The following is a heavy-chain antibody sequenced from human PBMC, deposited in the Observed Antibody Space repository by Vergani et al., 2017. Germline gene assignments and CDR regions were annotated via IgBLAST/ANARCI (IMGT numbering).Heavy chain of an antibody. Sequence: VQLVESGGGVVQPGGSLRLSCVASGFTFSSYGMSWVRQAPGKGLEWVSDISGSDHNTNYADSVKGRFTISRDNSKNTLYLQMNSLRAEDTAVYYCAKDLGGCNSISCSYYMDVWGKGTTVTV. V-gene: IGHV3-23*04. D-gene: IGHD2/OR15-2a*01. J-gene: IGHJ6*03. CDR2: ISGSDHNT. CDR1: GFTFSSYG. CDR3: AKDLGGCNSISCSYYMDV.